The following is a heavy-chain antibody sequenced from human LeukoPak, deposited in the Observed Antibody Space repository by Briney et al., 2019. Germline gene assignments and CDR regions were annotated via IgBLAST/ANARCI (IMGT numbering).Heavy chain of an antibody. Sequence: GGALRLSCAASGFTFRAYVMHWVRQAPGKGLDCVAVISNDGTDKYYADSVKGRFSISRDNSKNTLYLQMSSLRTEDTAVYYCARDGGYTGGWTYGAGDFWGQGALVTVSS. D-gene: IGHD2-8*02. V-gene: IGHV3-30*14. CDR3: ARDGGYTGGWTYGAGDF. J-gene: IGHJ4*02. CDR1: GFTFRAYV. CDR2: ISNDGTDK.